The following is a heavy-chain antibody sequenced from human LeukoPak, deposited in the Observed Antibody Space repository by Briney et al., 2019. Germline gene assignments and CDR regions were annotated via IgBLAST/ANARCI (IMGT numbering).Heavy chain of an antibody. Sequence: SQTLSLTCAISGDSVSSNTAAWNWIRQSPSRGLEWLRRTYYRSKWYNNYAVSVKSRITINPDTSKNQFSLQLNSVTPEDTAVYYCARDLGSDGGTFIASMAYWGQGTLVTVSS. CDR2: TYYRSKWYN. V-gene: IGHV6-1*01. CDR3: ARDLGSDGGTFIASMAY. J-gene: IGHJ4*02. D-gene: IGHD4-23*01. CDR1: GDSVSSNTAA.